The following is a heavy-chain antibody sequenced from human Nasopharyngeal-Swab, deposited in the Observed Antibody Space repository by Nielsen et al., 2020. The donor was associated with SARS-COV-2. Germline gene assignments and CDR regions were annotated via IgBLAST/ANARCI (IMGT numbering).Heavy chain of an antibody. V-gene: IGHV4-59*01. J-gene: IGHJ6*03. CDR2: IYYSGST. Sequence: GSLRLSCTVSGGSISSYYWSWIRQPPGKGLEWIGYIYYSGSTKYNPSLKSRVTISVDTSKNQFSLNLNSVTAADTAVYYCAKQNSGYDYEGNYYYYYMDVWGQGTTVTVSS. CDR3: AKQNSGYDYEGNYYYYYMDV. CDR1: GGSISSYY. D-gene: IGHD5-12*01.